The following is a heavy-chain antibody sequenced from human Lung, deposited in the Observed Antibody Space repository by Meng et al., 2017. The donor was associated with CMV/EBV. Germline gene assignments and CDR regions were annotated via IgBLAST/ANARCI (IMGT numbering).Heavy chain of an antibody. V-gene: IGHV1-2*02. J-gene: IGHJ4*02. CDR2: IHYDTGET. D-gene: IGHD7-27*01. CDR1: GYTLAGHY. Sequence: SVXVSCKTSGYTLAGHYLHWLRQAPGQGLEWMAWIHYDTGETNYAHIFHGRVTVTRDTSITTVYMELRSLRPDATAMYYRVRDDDWGPDYSGQGTLVTVSS. CDR3: VRDDDWGPDY.